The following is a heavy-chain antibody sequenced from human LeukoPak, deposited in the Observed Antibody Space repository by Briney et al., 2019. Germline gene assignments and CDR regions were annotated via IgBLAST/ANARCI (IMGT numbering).Heavy chain of an antibody. Sequence: SETLSLTCAVYGESLSNYYWSWIRQPPGKGLEWIGEINHYGSTNYNPSLRSRITISVDTSKNQFSLKLSSVTAADTAVYYCARLPDYYSRHGAPGWGQGTLVTVSS. J-gene: IGHJ4*02. CDR1: GESLSNYY. V-gene: IGHV4-34*01. CDR2: INHYGST. D-gene: IGHD3-10*01. CDR3: ARLPDYYSRHGAPG.